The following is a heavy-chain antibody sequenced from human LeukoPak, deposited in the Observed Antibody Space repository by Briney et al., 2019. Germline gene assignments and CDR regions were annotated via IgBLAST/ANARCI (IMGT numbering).Heavy chain of an antibody. CDR1: GFTLSDHY. CDR2: IRDKANSNIA. V-gene: IGHV3-72*01. D-gene: IGHD3-10*01. Sequence: PGGSLRLSCAASGFTLSDHYMDWVRQAPGKGLEWVGRIRDKANSNIAEYAASVKGRFTASRDDSKKSLYLQMNSLKTEDTAVYYCARTSSSAFDIWGQGTLVTVSS. CDR3: ARTSSSAFDI. J-gene: IGHJ3*02.